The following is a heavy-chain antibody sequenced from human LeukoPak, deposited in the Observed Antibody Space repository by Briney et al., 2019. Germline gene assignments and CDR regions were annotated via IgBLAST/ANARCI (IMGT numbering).Heavy chain of an antibody. CDR1: GYTFTGYY. CDR3: ARGYGDYVIYSFDY. Sequence: ASVKVSCKASGYTFTGYYMHWVRQAPGQGLEWMGWINPNSGGTNYAQKFQGRVTMTRDTSISTAYMELSRLRSDDTAVYYCARGYGDYVIYSFDYWGQGTLVTVSS. D-gene: IGHD4-17*01. CDR2: INPNSGGT. J-gene: IGHJ4*02. V-gene: IGHV1-2*02.